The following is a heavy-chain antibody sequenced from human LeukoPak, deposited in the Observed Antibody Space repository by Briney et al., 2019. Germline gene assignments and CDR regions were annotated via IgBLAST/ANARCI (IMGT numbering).Heavy chain of an antibody. CDR2: IYTTGST. Sequence: SQTLSLTCTVSGASISRGSYYWNWIRQPAGKGLEWIGRIYTTGSTNYNPSLKSRVTISVDTSKNQFSLKLSSVTAADTAVYYCARPRITMIVEDWYFDLWGRGTLVTVSS. D-gene: IGHD3-22*01. CDR1: GASISRGSYY. CDR3: ARPRITMIVEDWYFDL. V-gene: IGHV4-61*02. J-gene: IGHJ2*01.